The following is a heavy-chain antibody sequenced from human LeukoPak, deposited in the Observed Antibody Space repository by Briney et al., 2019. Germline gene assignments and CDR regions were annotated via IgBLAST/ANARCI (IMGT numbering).Heavy chain of an antibody. CDR2: ISAYNGNT. V-gene: IGHV1-18*01. J-gene: IGHJ6*02. Sequence: GASVKVSCKASGYTFTSYGISWVRQAPGQGLEWMGWISAYNGNTNYAQKLQGRVTMTTDTSTSTANMELRSLRSDDTAVYYCARDGYGDDYYYYYGMDVWGQGTTVTVSS. CDR3: ARDGYGDDYYYYYGMDV. D-gene: IGHD5-12*01. CDR1: GYTFTSYG.